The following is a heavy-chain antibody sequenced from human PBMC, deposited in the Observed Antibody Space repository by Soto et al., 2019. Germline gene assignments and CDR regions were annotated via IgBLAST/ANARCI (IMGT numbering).Heavy chain of an antibody. CDR1: GYTFTGYY. V-gene: IGHV1-2*02. Sequence: QVQLVQSGTEVQRPGDSVKVSCKASGYTFTGYYVHWVRQAPGQGLEWRGWINPNSGDTYLAQRFQGRVTMNRDTSIGTAYMELRGLTSDDTAEYYCAKGGAIVAAGTRVYLYNAMDVWGQGTTVTVSS. CDR3: AKGGAIVAAGTRVYLYNAMDV. J-gene: IGHJ6*02. D-gene: IGHD1-26*01. CDR2: INPNSGDT.